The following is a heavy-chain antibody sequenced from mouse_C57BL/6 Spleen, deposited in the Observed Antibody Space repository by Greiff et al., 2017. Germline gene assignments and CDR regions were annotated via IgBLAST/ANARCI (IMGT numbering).Heavy chain of an antibody. CDR2: IHPNSGST. CDR3: ARGGDGSLFAY. CDR1: GYTFTSYW. Sequence: QVQLQQSGAELVKPGASVKLSCKASGYTFTSYWMHWVKQRPGQGLEWIGMIHPNSGSTNYNEKFKSKATLTVDKSSSTAYMQLSSLTSEDSAVYYCARGGDGSLFAYWGQGTLVTVSA. J-gene: IGHJ3*01. D-gene: IGHD2-3*01. V-gene: IGHV1-64*01.